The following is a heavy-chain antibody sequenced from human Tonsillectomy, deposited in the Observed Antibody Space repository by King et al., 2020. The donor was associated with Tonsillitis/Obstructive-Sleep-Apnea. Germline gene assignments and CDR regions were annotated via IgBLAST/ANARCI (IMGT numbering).Heavy chain of an antibody. J-gene: IGHJ4*02. V-gene: IGHV3-23*04. CDR2: ISGSGGST. Sequence: VQLVESGGGLVQPGGSLRLSCAASGFTFSNYAMSWVRQAPGKGLEWVSAISGSGGSTYYADSGGGRFTISRDNSKNTLYLQMNSLRAEDTAVYYCAKSRLLQYPGEDWGQGTLVTVSS. CDR1: GFTFSNYA. CDR3: AKSRLLQYPGED. D-gene: IGHD5-24*01.